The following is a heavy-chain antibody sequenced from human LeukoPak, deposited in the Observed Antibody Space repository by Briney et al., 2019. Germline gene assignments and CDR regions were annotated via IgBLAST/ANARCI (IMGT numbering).Heavy chain of an antibody. CDR2: IHHSKSS. CDR1: GGSISNYY. CDR3: ARGGDWLFDY. J-gene: IGHJ4*02. D-gene: IGHD2-21*02. Sequence: SETLSLTCTVSGGSISNYYWSWIRQPPGKGLEWIGEIHHSKSSNYYPSLKSRVTISVDKSKNQFSLELNSVTAADTAVYYCARGGDWLFDYWGQGILVTVSS. V-gene: IGHV4-34*01.